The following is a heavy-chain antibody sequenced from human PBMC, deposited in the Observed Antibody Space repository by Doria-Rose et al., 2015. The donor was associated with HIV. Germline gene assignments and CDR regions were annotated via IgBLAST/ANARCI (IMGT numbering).Heavy chain of an antibody. V-gene: IGHV4-59*01. CDR2: ICYTGST. J-gene: IGHJ4*02. Sequence: QVQLQESGPGLVKPSETLSLTCSVSGGSISHYYWSWIRQPPGKVLEYIGDICYTGSTIYSHSLKSRVSISIDTSKNKFSLRLSSVTAADTAVYYCARVLSGTYDYWGQGTLVTVSS. CDR1: GGSISHYY. D-gene: IGHD1-26*01. CDR3: ARVLSGTYDY.